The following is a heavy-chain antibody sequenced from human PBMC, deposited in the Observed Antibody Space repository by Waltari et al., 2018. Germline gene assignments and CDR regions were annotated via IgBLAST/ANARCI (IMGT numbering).Heavy chain of an antibody. V-gene: IGHV3-7*01. J-gene: IGHJ4*02. CDR1: GFTFRTYW. D-gene: IGHD5-18*01. Sequence: EVQLVESGGGLVQPGGSLSLSCAASGFTFRTYWMSWVRQAPGKGLEWVANIKQDGSEKYYVDSVKGRFTISRDNAKNSLYLQMNSLRAEDTAVYYCARDISQDTFTAGWGQGTLVTVSS. CDR3: ARDISQDTFTAG. CDR2: IKQDGSEK.